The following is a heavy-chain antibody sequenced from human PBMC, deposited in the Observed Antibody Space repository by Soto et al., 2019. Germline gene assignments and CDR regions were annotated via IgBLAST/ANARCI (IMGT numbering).Heavy chain of an antibody. CDR3: SRGRWDVLYDY. CDR2: INHSGST. J-gene: IGHJ4*02. Sequence: SETLSLTCAVYGGSFSGYYWSWIRQPPGKGLEWIGEINHSGSTNYNPSLKSRVTISVDTSKNQFSLSLNSVTAADTALYYCSRGRWDVLYDYRAQGSLVTGSS. CDR1: GGSFSGYY. D-gene: IGHD1-26*01. V-gene: IGHV4-34*01.